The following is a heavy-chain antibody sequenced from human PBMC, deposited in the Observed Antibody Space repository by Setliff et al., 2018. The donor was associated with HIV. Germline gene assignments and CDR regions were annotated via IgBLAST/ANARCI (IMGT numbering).Heavy chain of an antibody. V-gene: IGHV3-30*07. CDR1: GFTFRTFA. CDR3: VGDPPQSGYAFHI. J-gene: IGHJ3*02. D-gene: IGHD1-1*01. CDR2: ISYDGSRI. Sequence: PGGSLRLSCVASGFTFRTFAMHWVRQAPGKGLEWVSVISYDGSRISYADSVKGRFTVSRDNSKNTLYLQMNNLRAEDTAVYLCVGDPPQSGYAFHIWGHGTEVTVSS.